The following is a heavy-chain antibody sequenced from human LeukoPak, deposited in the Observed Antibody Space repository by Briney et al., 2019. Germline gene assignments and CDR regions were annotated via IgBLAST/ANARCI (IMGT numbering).Heavy chain of an antibody. CDR1: GFTFSRYW. D-gene: IGHD2-15*01. V-gene: IGHV3-74*01. J-gene: IGHJ5*02. Sequence: GGALRLSCADSGFTFSRYWMHWVRQTPGKGLVWVSCISADGSVTRYADSVKGRFTISRDNTKSTLYLQMHSLRAEDTAVYYCATAGGDGSRMGFDPWGQGTLVTVSS. CDR3: ATAGGDGSRMGFDP. CDR2: ISADGSVT.